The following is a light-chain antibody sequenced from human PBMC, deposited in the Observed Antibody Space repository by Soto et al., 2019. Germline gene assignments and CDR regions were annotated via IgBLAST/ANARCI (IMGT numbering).Light chain of an antibody. CDR1: QSLVHSDGNTY. Sequence: DVVMTQSPLSLPVTLGQPASISCRSSQSLVHSDGNTYLNWFQQRPGQSPRRLIYKVSYRDSGVPDRFSGSGSGTDCTLKISRVEAEDVGDYYCMQGTHWPRMFGQGTKVEIK. CDR3: MQGTHWPRM. V-gene: IGKV2-30*02. CDR2: KVS. J-gene: IGKJ1*01.